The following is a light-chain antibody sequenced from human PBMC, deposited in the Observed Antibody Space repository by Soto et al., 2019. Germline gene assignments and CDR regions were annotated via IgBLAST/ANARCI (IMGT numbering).Light chain of an antibody. J-gene: IGLJ2*01. Sequence: QSVLTQTPSASGTPGQRVTISCSGSNSNMGRNYVYWYQQVPGTAPKLLMYRNDVRPSGVPDRITGSKSGTSASLAISGLRSEYEADYYCAVWDNSLNGVAFGGGTKLTVL. V-gene: IGLV1-47*01. CDR1: NSNMGRNY. CDR2: RND. CDR3: AVWDNSLNGVA.